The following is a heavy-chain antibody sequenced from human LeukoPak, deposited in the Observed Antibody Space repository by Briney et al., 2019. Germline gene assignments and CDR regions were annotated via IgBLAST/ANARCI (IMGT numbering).Heavy chain of an antibody. CDR1: GYTFNSYG. V-gene: IGHV1-18*01. J-gene: IGHJ4*02. D-gene: IGHD6-13*01. Sequence: GASVKVSCKASGYTFNSYGISWVRQAPGQGLEWMGWISAYNGNTNYAQKLQGRVTMTTDTSTSTAYMELRSLRSDDTAVYYCAIGWGQQLGDYFDYWGQGTLVTVSS. CDR2: ISAYNGNT. CDR3: AIGWGQQLGDYFDY.